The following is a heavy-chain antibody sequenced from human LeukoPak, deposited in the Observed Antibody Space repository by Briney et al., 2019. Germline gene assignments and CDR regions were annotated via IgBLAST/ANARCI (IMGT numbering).Heavy chain of an antibody. J-gene: IGHJ4*02. D-gene: IGHD3-22*01. V-gene: IGHV1-18*01. CDR3: ATHLDYYDSSGYPFDY. CDR2: ISTYNGNT. CDR1: GYTFTSYA. Sequence: GASVKVSCKASGYTFTSYAMNWVRQAPGQGLEWMGWISTYNGNTNYAQKLQGRVTMTTDTSTSTAYMELRSLRSDDTAVYYCATHLDYYDSSGYPFDYWGQGTLVTVSS.